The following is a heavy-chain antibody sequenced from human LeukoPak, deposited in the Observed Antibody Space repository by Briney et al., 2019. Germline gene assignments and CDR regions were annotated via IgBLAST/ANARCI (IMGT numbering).Heavy chain of an antibody. Sequence: ASVTVSYKASGYTFTNYYMHWVRQAPGQGLEWMGLINPTGGSTGYAQKFQGRVTMTRDMSTSTDYMELSSLRSEDTAIYYCARDNSVGDNAWWFDPWGQGTLVTVSS. V-gene: IGHV1-46*01. CDR3: ARDNSVGDNAWWFDP. J-gene: IGHJ5*02. D-gene: IGHD1-26*01. CDR1: GYTFTNYY. CDR2: INPTGGST.